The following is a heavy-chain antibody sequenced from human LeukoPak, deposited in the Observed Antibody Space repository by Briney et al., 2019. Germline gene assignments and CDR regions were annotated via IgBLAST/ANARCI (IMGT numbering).Heavy chain of an antibody. Sequence: GGSLRVSCAASGFIVNYNYMSWVRQAPGKGPEWVSVIYSGGSTYYADSVKGRFTISRDNSKNMVYLQMNGLRVEDTAVYYCARAKVGTTYWFDPWGQGTLVTVSS. J-gene: IGHJ5*02. D-gene: IGHD1-26*01. CDR1: GFIVNYNY. CDR2: IYSGGST. CDR3: ARAKVGTTYWFDP. V-gene: IGHV3-66*01.